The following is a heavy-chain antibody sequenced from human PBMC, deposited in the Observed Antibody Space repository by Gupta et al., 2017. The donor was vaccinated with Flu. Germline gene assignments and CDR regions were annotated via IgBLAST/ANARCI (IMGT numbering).Heavy chain of an antibody. J-gene: IGHJ4*02. CDR3: TAGTGHTDSDY. D-gene: IGHD1-1*01. CDR1: GFTFSNCW. CDR2: IKRETDGGII. Sequence: QVVEFGGGLVKPGGSLRLSCAASGFTFSNCWMTWFRQAPGKGLEWVGRIKRETDGGIIDYATSVKGRFTISRDDSINMLYLQMNSLKSEDTAVYYCTAGTGHTDSDYWGQGTLVTVSS. V-gene: IGHV3-15*01.